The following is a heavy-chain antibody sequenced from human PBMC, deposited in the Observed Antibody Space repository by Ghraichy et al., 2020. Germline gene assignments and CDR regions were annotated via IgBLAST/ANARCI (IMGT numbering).Heavy chain of an antibody. V-gene: IGHV4-34*01. Sequence: ETLSHTCAVYGGSFSGYYWSWIRQPPGKGLEWIGEINHRGNTNYNPSLKSRVTISVDTSKNQFSLTLSSVTAADTAVYYCAAPGLNYYHRSGYYEFWGQGTLVPVSS. CDR1: GGSFSGYY. J-gene: IGHJ4*02. CDR3: AAPGLNYYHRSGYYEF. CDR2: INHRGNT. D-gene: IGHD3-22*01.